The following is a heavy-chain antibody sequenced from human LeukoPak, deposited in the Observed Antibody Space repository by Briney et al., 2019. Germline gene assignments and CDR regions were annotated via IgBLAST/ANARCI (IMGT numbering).Heavy chain of an antibody. CDR2: ISGSGGST. CDR3: AKSDQLQWGPVTTLSGRFDY. J-gene: IGHJ4*01. D-gene: IGHD4-17*01. V-gene: IGHV3-23*01. Sequence: PGGSLRLSCAASGFTFSSYAMSWVRQAPGKGLEWVSAISGSGGSTYYADSVKGRFTVSRDNSKNTLYLQMNSLRAEDTAVYYCAKSDQLQWGPVTTLSGRFDYWGQGTLVTVSS. CDR1: GFTFSSYA.